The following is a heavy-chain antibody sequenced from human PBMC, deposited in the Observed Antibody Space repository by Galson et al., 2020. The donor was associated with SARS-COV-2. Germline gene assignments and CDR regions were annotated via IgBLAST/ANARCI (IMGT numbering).Heavy chain of an antibody. CDR2: INHSGST. V-gene: IGHV4-34*01. Sequence: SQASETLSLTCAVYGGSFSNYYWSWIRQPPGKGLEWIGEINHSGSTNYNPSLKSRVAISVDTSKNQFSLKLSSVNAADMAVYYCARGLITMVRGVIIRDVPDAFDIWGQGTFVTVSS. J-gene: IGHJ3*02. CDR1: GGSFSNYY. CDR3: ARGLITMVRGVIIRDVPDAFDI. D-gene: IGHD3-10*01.